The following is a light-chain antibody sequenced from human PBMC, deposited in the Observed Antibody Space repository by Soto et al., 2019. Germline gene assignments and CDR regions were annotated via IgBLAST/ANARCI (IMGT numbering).Light chain of an antibody. J-gene: IGKJ5*01. CDR1: QSVSGI. Sequence: EIVMTQSPATLSVSPGERATLSCRASQSVSGILAWYQQKPGQAPRLLIYGASTRANGIPARFSGSGSGTEFTLXISSLQSEDFAVYYCQQYNNWFSIAFGQGTRLEIK. CDR2: GAS. CDR3: QQYNNWFSIA. V-gene: IGKV3-15*01.